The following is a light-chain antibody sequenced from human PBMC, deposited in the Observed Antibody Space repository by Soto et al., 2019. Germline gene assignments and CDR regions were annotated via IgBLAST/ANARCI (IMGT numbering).Light chain of an antibody. CDR3: QQSYSTPIT. Sequence: DVHMTLSPSSVSASVGDRVTITCRASQSISSYLNWYQQKKGKAPKLMIYAASSLQSGVPSRFSGSGSGTDFNLTISSLQTEDFAIYYCQQSYSTPITFGQGTRLEIK. J-gene: IGKJ5*01. CDR1: QSISSY. CDR2: AAS. V-gene: IGKV1-39*01.